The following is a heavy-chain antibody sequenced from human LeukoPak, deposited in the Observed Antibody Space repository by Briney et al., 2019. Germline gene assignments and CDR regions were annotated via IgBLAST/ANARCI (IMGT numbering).Heavy chain of an antibody. D-gene: IGHD3/OR15-3a*01. CDR2: VIQDGSVK. Sequence: GGSLRLSCAASGFIFRNSYMTWVRQAPGEGLEWVATVIQDGSVKYYLDSVKGRFTISRDNAKNSLYLQMKSLRAEDTAIYYCTDPDWGWGQGTMVTVSS. V-gene: IGHV3-7*01. CDR3: TDPDWG. J-gene: IGHJ3*01. CDR1: GFIFRNSY.